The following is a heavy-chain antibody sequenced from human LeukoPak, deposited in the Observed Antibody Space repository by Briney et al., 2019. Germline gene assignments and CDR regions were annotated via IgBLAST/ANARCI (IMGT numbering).Heavy chain of an antibody. Sequence: WGSLCLTCAASGFTFSSYTMNWVRQAPGKGLEWVSYISSSSSTIYYADSVKGRFTVSRDNAKKSLYLQMNSLRDEDTAVYYCARSRVRGGCASYLWARETMVTVSS. D-gene: IGHD3-10*01. CDR1: GFTFSSYT. V-gene: IGHV3-48*02. CDR2: ISSSSSTI. CDR3: ARSRVRGGCASYL. J-gene: IGHJ3*01.